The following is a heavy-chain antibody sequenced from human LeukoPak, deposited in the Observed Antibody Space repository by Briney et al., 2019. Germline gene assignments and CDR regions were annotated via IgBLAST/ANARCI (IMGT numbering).Heavy chain of an antibody. D-gene: IGHD5-12*01. CDR3: ARVPRYSGRIYYFDY. J-gene: IGHJ4*02. CDR2: INHSGST. CDR1: GGSFSGYY. Sequence: SETLSLTCAVYGGSFSGYYWSWIRQPPGKGLEWIGEINHSGSTNYNPSLKSRVTISVDTSKNQFSLKLSSVTAADTAVYYCARVPRYSGRIYYFDYWGQETLVTVSS. V-gene: IGHV4-34*01.